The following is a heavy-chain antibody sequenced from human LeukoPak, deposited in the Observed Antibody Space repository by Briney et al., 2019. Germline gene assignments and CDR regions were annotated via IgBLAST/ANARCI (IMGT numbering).Heavy chain of an antibody. D-gene: IGHD2-15*01. V-gene: IGHV4-39*01. CDR3: ARQGSAYYFDF. CDR1: GGSISSSSYY. J-gene: IGHJ4*02. Sequence: PSETLSLTCTVSGGSISSSSYYWGWIRQPPGKELQWIASVYYSGRTNYSPSLKSRVTISVDTSEKQFSLQLNSVTAADTAVYYCARQGSAYYFDFWGQGPLVTVSS. CDR2: VYYSGRT.